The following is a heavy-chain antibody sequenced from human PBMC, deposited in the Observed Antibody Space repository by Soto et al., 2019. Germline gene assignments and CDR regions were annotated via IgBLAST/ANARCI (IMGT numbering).Heavy chain of an antibody. Sequence: QVHLVQSGAELKKPGASVKVSCRASGYTFSTYGISWVRQAPGQGLEWMGWISPYNGVTKYAQKVQVRVIMTTDTSTSTAYMELKSLRADDTAVYFCARMGGAAITDVDYWGVGTLVIVSS. CDR3: ARMGGAAITDVDY. D-gene: IGHD3-16*01. J-gene: IGHJ4*02. CDR2: ISPYNGVT. CDR1: GYTFSTYG. V-gene: IGHV1-18*04.